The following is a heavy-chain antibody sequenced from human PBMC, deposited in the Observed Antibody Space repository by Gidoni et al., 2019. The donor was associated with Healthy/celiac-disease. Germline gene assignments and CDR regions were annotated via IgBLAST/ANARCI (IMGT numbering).Heavy chain of an antibody. CDR3: ARQGEEVSGDY. Sequence: QLQLQESGPGLVKPSETLSLTCTVSGGSISSSSYYWGWIRQPPGKGLEWIGSIYYSGSTYYNPSLKSRVTISVDTSKNQFSLKLSSVTAADTAVYYCARQGEEVSGDYWGQGTLVTVSS. V-gene: IGHV4-39*01. CDR1: GGSISSSSYY. D-gene: IGHD3-16*01. J-gene: IGHJ4*02. CDR2: IYYSGST.